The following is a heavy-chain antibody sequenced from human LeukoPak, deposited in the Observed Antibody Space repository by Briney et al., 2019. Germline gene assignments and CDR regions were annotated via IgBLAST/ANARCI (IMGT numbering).Heavy chain of an antibody. J-gene: IGHJ4*02. V-gene: IGHV4-38-2*01. CDR3: ARHYYDSSGYLVDY. Sequence: SETLSLTCAVSGYSISSGYYWGWIRQPPGKGLEWIGSIYHSGSTYYNPSLKSRDTISVDTSKNQFSLKLSSVTAADTAVYYCARHYYDSSGYLVDYWGQGTLVTVSS. D-gene: IGHD3-22*01. CDR1: GYSISSGYY. CDR2: IYHSGST.